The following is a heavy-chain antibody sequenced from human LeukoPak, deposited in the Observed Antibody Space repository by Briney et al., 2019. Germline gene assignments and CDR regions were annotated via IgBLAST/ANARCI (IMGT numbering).Heavy chain of an antibody. CDR2: ISYNGSP. CDR3: AKDHWLLSSKTWYYYGLDV. J-gene: IGHJ6*02. D-gene: IGHD3-9*01. Sequence: SETLSLTCTVSGGSISSSSYYWGWIRQPPGKGLEWIGYISYNGSPDYSPSLKSRVTISADTSKNQFSLILSSVTAADTAVYYCAKDHWLLSSKTWYYYGLDVWGQGTTVTVS. CDR1: GGSISSSSYY. V-gene: IGHV4-61*01.